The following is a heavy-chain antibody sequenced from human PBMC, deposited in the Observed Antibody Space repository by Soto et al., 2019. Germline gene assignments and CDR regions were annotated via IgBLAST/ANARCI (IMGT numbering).Heavy chain of an antibody. J-gene: IGHJ6*02. CDR2: IYYSGST. D-gene: IGHD3-10*02. V-gene: IGHV4-31*03. Sequence: PSETLSLTCTVSGGSISSGGYYWSWIRQHPGKGLEWIGYIYYSGSTYYNPSLKSRVTISVDTSKNQFSLKLSSVTAADTAVYYCASCSGSYHFYYGMDVWGQGTTVTVYS. CDR1: GGSISSGGYY. CDR3: ASCSGSYHFYYGMDV.